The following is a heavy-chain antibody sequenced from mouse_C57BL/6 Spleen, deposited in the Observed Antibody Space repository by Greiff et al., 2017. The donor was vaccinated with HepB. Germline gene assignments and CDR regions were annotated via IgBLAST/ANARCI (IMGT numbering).Heavy chain of an antibody. Sequence: QVQLQQPGAELVKPGASVKMSCKASGYTFTSYWITWVKQRPGQGLEWIGDIYPGSGSTNYNEKFKSKATLTVDTSSSTAYMQLSSLTSEDSAVYYCARGSTVVARAFDYWGQGTTLTVSS. V-gene: IGHV1-55*01. D-gene: IGHD1-1*01. CDR1: GYTFTSYW. CDR2: IYPGSGST. CDR3: ARGSTVVARAFDY. J-gene: IGHJ2*01.